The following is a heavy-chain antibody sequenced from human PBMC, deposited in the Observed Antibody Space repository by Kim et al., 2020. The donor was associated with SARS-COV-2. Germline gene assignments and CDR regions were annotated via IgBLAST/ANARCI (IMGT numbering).Heavy chain of an antibody. V-gene: IGHV5-51*01. D-gene: IGHD3-10*01. J-gene: IGHJ5*02. CDR2: IYPNDSNT. Sequence: GESLKISCKGSGYSFISYWIAWVRQMPGKGLEWMAMIYPNDSNTRYSPSFQGQVTISADKSISTAYLQWSSLKASDTAMYYCARRRAWFGELAGNWIDPWGQGTLVTVSS. CDR3: ARRRAWFGELAGNWIDP. CDR1: GYSFISYW.